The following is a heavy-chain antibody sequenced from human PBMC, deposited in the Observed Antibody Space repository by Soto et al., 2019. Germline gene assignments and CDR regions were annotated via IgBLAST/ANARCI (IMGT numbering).Heavy chain of an antibody. Sequence: ASVKVSCKASGYTFTGYYMHWVRQAPGQVLEWMGWINPNSGGTNYAQKFQGRVTMTRDTSISTAYMELSRLRSDDTAVYYCARTYYDILTGAPYYFDYWGQGTLVTVSS. J-gene: IGHJ4*02. CDR1: GYTFTGYY. D-gene: IGHD3-9*01. V-gene: IGHV1-2*02. CDR2: INPNSGGT. CDR3: ARTYYDILTGAPYYFDY.